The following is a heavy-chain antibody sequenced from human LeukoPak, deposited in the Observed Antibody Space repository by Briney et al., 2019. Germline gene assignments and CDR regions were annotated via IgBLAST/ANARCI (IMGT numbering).Heavy chain of an antibody. CDR2: IRYDGSKE. D-gene: IGHD1-26*01. CDR3: AKSSPEGAIDAFDI. CDR1: GFIFSSYS. J-gene: IGHJ3*02. V-gene: IGHV3-30*02. Sequence: SGGSLRLSCAASGFIFSSYSMDWVRQAPGKGLEWVSTIRYDGSKEYYADSVRGRFTISRDNSGNTLYLQMNSLRAEDTAVYYCAKSSPEGAIDAFDIWGQGTMVTVSS.